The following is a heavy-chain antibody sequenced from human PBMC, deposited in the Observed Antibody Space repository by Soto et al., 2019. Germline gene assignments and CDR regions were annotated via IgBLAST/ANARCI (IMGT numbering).Heavy chain of an antibody. CDR2: ISAHNGNT. CDR1: GYAFTTYG. V-gene: IGHV1-18*01. Sequence: QVHLVQSGAEVKKPGASVKVSCKGCGYAFTTYGITRVRQAPGQGLEWMGWISAHNGNTNYAQKLQGRVTVTRDTSTSTAYMELRSLRSDDTAVYYCARGRYGDYWGQGALVTVSS. D-gene: IGHD1-1*01. CDR3: ARGRYGDY. J-gene: IGHJ4*02.